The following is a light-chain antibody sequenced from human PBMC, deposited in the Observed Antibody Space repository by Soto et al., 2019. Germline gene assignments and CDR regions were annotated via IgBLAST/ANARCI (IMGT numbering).Light chain of an antibody. CDR1: QSVLYSSNNKNY. V-gene: IGKV4-1*01. Sequence: DIGMTQSPDSLAVSLGERATINCKSSQSVLYSSNNKNYLAWYQQKSGQPPKLLIYWASTRESGVPDRFSGSGSGADFTLTISSLQAEDVAVYYCQQYYTAPLPFGGGTKVDIK. CDR3: QQYYTAPLP. CDR2: WAS. J-gene: IGKJ4*01.